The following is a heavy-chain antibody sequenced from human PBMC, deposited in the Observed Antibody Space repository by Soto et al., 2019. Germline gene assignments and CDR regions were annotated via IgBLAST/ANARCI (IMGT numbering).Heavy chain of an antibody. CDR3: ARCATTGGLDV. D-gene: IGHD3-16*01. J-gene: IGHJ1*01. Sequence: QVQLVESGGGVVQPGTSLRLSCVGSGFTFRSYVIHWVRQAPDKGLEWVALTSYDGRNKDYGDSGKGRFTISRDNSRNTVDMQIDSLTREATALYYCARCATTGGLDVWGQGTLVCVSS. CDR2: TSYDGRNK. V-gene: IGHV3-30*19. CDR1: GFTFRSYV.